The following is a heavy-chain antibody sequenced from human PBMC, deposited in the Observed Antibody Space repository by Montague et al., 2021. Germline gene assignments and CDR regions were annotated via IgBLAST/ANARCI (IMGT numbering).Heavy chain of an antibody. Sequence: SETLSLTCTVSGASITSNIYYWGWTRQSPGKDLEWIGSIYYSGNSFYHPSLKSRITMAVDTSKNQFSLKLSSVTAADTAIYYCARVFSSWYVGWFDPWGQGTLVTVSS. J-gene: IGHJ5*02. CDR2: IYYSGNS. CDR3: ARVFSSWYVGWFDP. V-gene: IGHV4-39*07. CDR1: GASITSNIYY. D-gene: IGHD6-13*01.